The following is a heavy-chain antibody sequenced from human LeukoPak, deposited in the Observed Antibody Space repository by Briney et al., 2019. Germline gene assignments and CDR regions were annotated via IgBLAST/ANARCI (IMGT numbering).Heavy chain of an antibody. Sequence: GASVKVSCKASGYTFTTYDFKWVRQATGQGLEWMGWMNPNSGNTGYAQQFQGRVTVTRNTSISTAYMELRSLRAEDTAVYYCARDGGSWATIVYYMDVWGKGTTVTVSS. J-gene: IGHJ6*03. CDR3: ARDGGSWATIVYYMDV. CDR2: MNPNSGNT. D-gene: IGHD5-12*01. V-gene: IGHV1-8*01. CDR1: GYTFTTYD.